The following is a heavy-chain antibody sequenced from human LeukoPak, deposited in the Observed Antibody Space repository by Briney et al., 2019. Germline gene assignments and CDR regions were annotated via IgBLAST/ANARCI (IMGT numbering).Heavy chain of an antibody. CDR1: GGTFGSHA. J-gene: IGHJ1*01. CDR2: IIPILGTT. D-gene: IGHD3-22*01. Sequence: GASVKVSCKASGGTFGSHAISWVRQAPGQGLEWMGGIIPILGTTNYAQKFQGRVTIIADESTSTAYMVLSSLSSEDTAVYYCARTRDYYENSRYTLLQDWGQGTLVTVSS. V-gene: IGHV1-69*13. CDR3: ARTRDYYENSRYTLLQD.